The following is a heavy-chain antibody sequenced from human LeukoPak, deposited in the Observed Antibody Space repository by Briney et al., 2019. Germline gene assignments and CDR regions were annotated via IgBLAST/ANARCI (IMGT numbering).Heavy chain of an antibody. J-gene: IGHJ4*02. Sequence: PGGSLRLSCAASGFTFDDYAMHWVRQAPGKGLEWVSGISWNSGSIGYADSVKGRFTISRDNAKNSLYLQMNSLRAEDTALYYCAKEMGIAAAGTIDYWGQGTLVTVSS. CDR1: GFTFDDYA. V-gene: IGHV3-9*01. CDR2: ISWNSGSI. CDR3: AKEMGIAAAGTIDY. D-gene: IGHD6-13*01.